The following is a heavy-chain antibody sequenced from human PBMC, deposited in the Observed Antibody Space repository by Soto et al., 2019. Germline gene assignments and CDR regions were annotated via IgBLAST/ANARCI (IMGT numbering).Heavy chain of an antibody. Sequence: ASETLSLTCTVSGDSITRSNFYWGWIRQPPGKGLEWLGSIFYSGSTFYTPALKSRVTFSVDTSKNHFSLRLSSVTAADPAVYYCARHNTTMLTVVSAFDPWGQGTRVTVSS. J-gene: IGHJ5*02. CDR1: GDSITRSNFY. CDR3: ARHNTTMLTVVSAFDP. CDR2: IFYSGST. V-gene: IGHV4-39*02. D-gene: IGHD3-22*01.